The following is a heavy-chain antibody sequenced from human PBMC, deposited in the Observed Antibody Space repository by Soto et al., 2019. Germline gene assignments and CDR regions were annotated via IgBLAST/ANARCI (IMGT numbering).Heavy chain of an antibody. J-gene: IGHJ4*02. V-gene: IGHV1-58*01. CDR3: AADATAWQQMVPSDY. D-gene: IGHD2-8*01. CDR1: GFTFTSSA. CDR2: IAVGSGYT. Sequence: SVKVSCKASGFTFTSSAFQWVRQARGQRLEWIGWIAVGSGYTNYAQRFQDRVTLTTDMSTATTYMELSRLTSEDTAIYYCAADATAWQQMVPSDYWGQGTLVTVS.